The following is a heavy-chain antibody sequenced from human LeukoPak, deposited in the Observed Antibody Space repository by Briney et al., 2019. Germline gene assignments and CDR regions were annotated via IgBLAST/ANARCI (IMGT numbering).Heavy chain of an antibody. CDR3: ARDRVVELKTYDSSGYYKGDAFDI. D-gene: IGHD3-22*01. J-gene: IGHJ3*02. CDR2: INGNGDNT. Sequence: GGSLRLSCTTPKFNFRNYGLTWVRQTPGKELEWVSSINGNGDNTQYADSVKGRFTISRDNSKNTLYLQMDSLRAEDTAVYYCARDRVVELKTYDSSGYYKGDAFDIWGQGTMVTVSS. CDR1: KFNFRNYG. V-gene: IGHV3-23*01.